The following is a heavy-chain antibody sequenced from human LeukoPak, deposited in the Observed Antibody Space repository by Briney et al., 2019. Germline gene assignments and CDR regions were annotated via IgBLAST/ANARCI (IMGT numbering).Heavy chain of an antibody. J-gene: IGHJ6*03. D-gene: IGHD6-19*01. Sequence: GSLRLSCAASGFTFSSYSMNWVRQAPGKGLEWIGSIYYSGSTYYNPSLKSRVTISVDTSKNQFSLKLSSVTAADTAVYYCARTLSSGWYLYYYYYMDVWGKGTTVTVSS. CDR2: IYYSGST. V-gene: IGHV4-39*07. CDR3: ARTLSSGWYLYYYYYMDV. CDR1: GFTFSSYS.